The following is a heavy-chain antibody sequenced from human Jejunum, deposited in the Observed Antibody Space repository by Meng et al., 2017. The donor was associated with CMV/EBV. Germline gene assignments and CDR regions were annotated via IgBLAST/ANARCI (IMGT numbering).Heavy chain of an antibody. CDR2: IYHSGTT. Sequence: SGFSISSGYYWGWIRQPPGKGLEWIGNIYHSGTTYYNPSLKSRVTISVDTSKNQLSLKLSSVIAADTAVYSCARCCNGVSCPVDVWGQGTTVTVSS. D-gene: IGHD2-15*01. J-gene: IGHJ6*02. CDR1: GFSISSGYY. V-gene: IGHV4-38-2*01. CDR3: ARCCNGVSCPVDV.